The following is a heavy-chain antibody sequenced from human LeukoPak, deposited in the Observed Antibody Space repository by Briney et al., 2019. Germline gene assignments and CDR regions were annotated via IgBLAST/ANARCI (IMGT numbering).Heavy chain of an antibody. D-gene: IGHD6-19*01. CDR1: GFTFSSYA. Sequence: GGSLRLSCAASGFTFSSYAMHWVRQAPGKGLEWVAVISYDGSNKYYADSVKGRFTISRDNSKNTLYLQMNSLRAEDTAVYYCAKERGIAVAGELDYWGQGTLVTVSS. CDR2: ISYDGSNK. V-gene: IGHV3-30*04. J-gene: IGHJ4*02. CDR3: AKERGIAVAGELDY.